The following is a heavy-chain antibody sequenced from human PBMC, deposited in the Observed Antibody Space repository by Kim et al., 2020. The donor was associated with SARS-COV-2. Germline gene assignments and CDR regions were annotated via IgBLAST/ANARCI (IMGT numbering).Heavy chain of an antibody. CDR2: STI. CDR3: ARSIAAAEN. Sequence: STIYYADSVKGRFTISRDNAKNSLYLQMNSLRAEDTAVYYCARSIAAAENWGQGTLVTVSS. V-gene: IGHV3-11*01. D-gene: IGHD6-13*01. J-gene: IGHJ4*02.